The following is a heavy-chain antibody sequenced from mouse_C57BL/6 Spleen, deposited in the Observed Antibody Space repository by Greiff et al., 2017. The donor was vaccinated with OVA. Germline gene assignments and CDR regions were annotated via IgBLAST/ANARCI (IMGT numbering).Heavy chain of an antibody. J-gene: IGHJ2*01. Sequence: EVKLVESGGDLVKPGGSLKLSCAASGFTFSSYGMYWVRQTPDKRLEWVATISSGGSYTYYPDSVKGRFTISRDNAKNTLYMQMSSLKSEDSAIYYCASHSGSSPHYFDYWGQGTTLTVSS. CDR1: GFTFSSYG. V-gene: IGHV5-6*01. CDR3: ASHSGSSPHYFDY. D-gene: IGHD1-1*01. CDR2: ISSGGSYT.